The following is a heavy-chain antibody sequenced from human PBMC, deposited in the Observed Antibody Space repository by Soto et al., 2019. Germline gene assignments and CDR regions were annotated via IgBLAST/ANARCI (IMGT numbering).Heavy chain of an antibody. V-gene: IGHV3-30*18. J-gene: IGHJ4*02. CDR2: ISYDGSNK. CDR1: GFTFSSYG. Sequence: GGSLRLSCAASGFTFSSYGMHRVRQAPGKGLEWVAVISYDGSNKYYADSVKGRFTISRDNSKNTLYLQMNSLRAEDTAVYYCAKDIVVVPAAPPEYYFDYWGQGTLVTVSS. D-gene: IGHD2-2*01. CDR3: AKDIVVVPAAPPEYYFDY.